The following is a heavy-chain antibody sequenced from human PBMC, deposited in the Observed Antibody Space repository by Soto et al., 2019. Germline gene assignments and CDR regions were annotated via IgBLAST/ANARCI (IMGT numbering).Heavy chain of an antibody. D-gene: IGHD4-17*01. CDR3: ARDGSPSYDYGDYNYYYYMDV. CDR1: GYTFTSYG. J-gene: IGHJ6*03. V-gene: IGHV1-18*01. CDR2: ISAYNSNT. Sequence: QVPLVQSGAEVKKPGASVKVSCKASGYTFTSYGISWVRQAPGQGLEWMGWISAYNSNTNYAQKLQDRVTMTTDTSTSTAYMELRSLRSDDTAVYYCARDGSPSYDYGDYNYYYYMDVWGKGTTVTVSS.